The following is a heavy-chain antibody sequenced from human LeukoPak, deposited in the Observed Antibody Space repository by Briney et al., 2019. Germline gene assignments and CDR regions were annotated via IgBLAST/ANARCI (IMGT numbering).Heavy chain of an antibody. CDR2: IYYSGST. J-gene: IGHJ3*02. CDR3: ARFDGYCSGGSRSDAFDI. V-gene: IGHV4-59*01. Sequence: SETLSLTCTVSGGSISSYYWSWIRQPPGKGLEWIGYIYYSGSTNYNPSLKSRVTISVDTSKNQFSLKLSSVTAADTAVYYCARFDGYCSGGSRSDAFDIWGQGTMVTVSS. CDR1: GGSISSYY. D-gene: IGHD2-15*01.